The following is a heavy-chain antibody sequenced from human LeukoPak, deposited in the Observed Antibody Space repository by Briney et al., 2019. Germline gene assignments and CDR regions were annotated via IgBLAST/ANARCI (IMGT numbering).Heavy chain of an antibody. Sequence: ASVKVSCKASGYIFTSHDINWVRQASGQGLEWMGWMNPNSGNTGYAQKFQGRVTMTRDNSIKTAYMELSGLRSEDTAVYYCTRAGRKYAFENWGQGTLVTVSS. J-gene: IGHJ4*02. CDR2: MNPNSGNT. CDR3: TRAGRKYAFEN. V-gene: IGHV1-8*01. D-gene: IGHD2-2*01. CDR1: GYIFTSHD.